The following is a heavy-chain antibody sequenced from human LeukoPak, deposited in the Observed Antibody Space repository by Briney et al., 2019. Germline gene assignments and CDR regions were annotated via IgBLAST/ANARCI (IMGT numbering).Heavy chain of an antibody. CDR3: AKDLNSDYYDSRGYYAYFDY. J-gene: IGHJ4*02. CDR1: GFTFSSYA. Sequence: GGSLRLSCADSGFTFSSYAMSWVRQAPGKGLEWVSAISGSGGSTYYADSVKGRFTISRDNSKNTMYLQMNSLRVEDTAVYFCAKDLNSDYYDSRGYYAYFDYWGQGTLVTASS. V-gene: IGHV3-23*01. D-gene: IGHD3-22*01. CDR2: ISGSGGST.